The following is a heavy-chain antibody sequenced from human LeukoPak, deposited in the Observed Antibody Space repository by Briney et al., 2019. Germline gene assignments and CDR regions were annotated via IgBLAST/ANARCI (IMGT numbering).Heavy chain of an antibody. V-gene: IGHV1-2*02. J-gene: IGHJ3*02. D-gene: IGHD2-2*01. CDR2: INPNSGGT. CDR1: GYTFTGYY. CDR3: ARDLAQLLSGINAFDI. Sequence: ASVKVSCKASGYTFTGYYMHWVRQAPGQGLEWMGWINPNSGGTNYAQKFQGRVTMTRDTSISTAYMELSGLRSDDTAVYYCARDLAQLLSGINAFDIWGQGTMVTVSS.